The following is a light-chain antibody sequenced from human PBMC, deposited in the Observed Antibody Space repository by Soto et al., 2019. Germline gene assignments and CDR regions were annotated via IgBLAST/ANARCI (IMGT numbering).Light chain of an antibody. Sequence: IVVKQSPGTLSLSPGERATLSCRATQRVSSNYLAWYHHKSGQAPRLLIYVASSRGTGITDRFSGGGPRTDFTLTIRRLEPEDFAVYYCQQYESRVTFGQGTKGDIK. CDR2: VAS. CDR1: QRVSSNY. J-gene: IGKJ1*01. V-gene: IGKV3-20*01. CDR3: QQYESRVT.